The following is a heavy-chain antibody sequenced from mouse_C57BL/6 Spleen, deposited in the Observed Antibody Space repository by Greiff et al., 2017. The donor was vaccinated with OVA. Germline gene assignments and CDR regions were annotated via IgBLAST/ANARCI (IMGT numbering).Heavy chain of an antibody. J-gene: IGHJ3*01. D-gene: IGHD4-1*01. CDR1: GYTFTSYW. Sequence: VQLQQPGTELVKPGSSVKLSCKASGYTFTSYWMHWVKQRPGQGLEWIGNINPSNGGTNYNEKFKSKATLTVDKSSSTAYMQLSSLTSEDSAVDYCARSWILTGTSAYWGQGTLVTVSA. V-gene: IGHV1-53*01. CDR2: INPSNGGT. CDR3: ARSWILTGTSAY.